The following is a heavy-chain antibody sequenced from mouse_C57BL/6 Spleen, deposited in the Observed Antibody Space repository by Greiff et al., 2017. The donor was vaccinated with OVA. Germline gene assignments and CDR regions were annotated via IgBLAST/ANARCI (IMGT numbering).Heavy chain of an antibody. CDR1: GYTFTSYW. CDR2: IHPNSGST. CDR3: ERGAYYGSSYSYYLDY. V-gene: IGHV1-64*01. J-gene: IGHJ2*01. D-gene: IGHD1-1*01. Sequence: QVQLQQPGAELVKPGASVTLSCKASGYTFTSYWMHWVQQRPGQGLEWIGMIHPNSGSTNYNEKFKSKATLTVDKSSSTDYMQLSSLTSEDSAVYYGERGAYYGSSYSYYLDYWGQGTTLTVSS.